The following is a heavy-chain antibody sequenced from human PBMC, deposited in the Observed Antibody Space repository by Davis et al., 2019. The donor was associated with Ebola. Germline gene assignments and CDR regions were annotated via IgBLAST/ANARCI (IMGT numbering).Heavy chain of an antibody. D-gene: IGHD1-1*01. CDR2: IGTAEDI. J-gene: IGHJ4*02. V-gene: IGHV3-13*01. CDR3: ARDNEGDGFDH. Sequence: PGVSLRLSCAASGFIFSRHDMHWVRHPTGRGLEWVSTIGTAEDIYYADSVKGRFIISRDNAKKSFYPQMDHMRVEDTAVYYCARDNEGDGFDHWGQGVLVIVSS. CDR1: GFIFSRHD.